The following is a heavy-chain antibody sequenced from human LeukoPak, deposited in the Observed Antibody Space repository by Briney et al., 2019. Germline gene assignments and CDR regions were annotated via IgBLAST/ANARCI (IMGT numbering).Heavy chain of an antibody. J-gene: IGHJ4*02. CDR1: GYTLTSYD. Sequence: ASVKVSCKASGYTLTSYDINWVRQATGQGLEWMGWMNPDSGDTGYVQTFQGRVSMTRDTATSTAYVELRSRTSDDLPVYYCPRSQKGRGVSFDYCGQGNL. CDR3: PRSQKGRGVSFDY. V-gene: IGHV1-8*01. CDR2: MNPDSGDT.